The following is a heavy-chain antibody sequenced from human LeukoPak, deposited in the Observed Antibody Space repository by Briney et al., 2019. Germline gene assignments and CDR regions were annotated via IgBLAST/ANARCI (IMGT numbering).Heavy chain of an antibody. CDR2: IYYSGST. V-gene: IGHV4-59*11. Sequence: SETLSLTCTVSGGSISSHYWSWIRQPPGKGLEWIGYIYYSGSTNYNPSLKSRVTISVDTSKYQFSLKLSSVTAADTAVYYCARGVSNYYYMDVWGKGTTVTVSS. CDR1: GGSISSHY. CDR3: ARGVSNYYYMDV. J-gene: IGHJ6*03.